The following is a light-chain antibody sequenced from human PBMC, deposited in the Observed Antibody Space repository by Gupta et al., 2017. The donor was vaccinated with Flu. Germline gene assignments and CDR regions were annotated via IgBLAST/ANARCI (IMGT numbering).Light chain of an antibody. CDR2: GAS. CDR3: QQYGSSPSLT. Sequence: RATLSCMASQSVSSSYLACYQQKPGQAPRLIIYGASSSATGLPDRFSGSGSGTDFTLTISRLEPEDFAVYYCQQYGSSPSLTFGGGTKVEIK. CDR1: QSVSSSY. V-gene: IGKV3-20*01. J-gene: IGKJ4*01.